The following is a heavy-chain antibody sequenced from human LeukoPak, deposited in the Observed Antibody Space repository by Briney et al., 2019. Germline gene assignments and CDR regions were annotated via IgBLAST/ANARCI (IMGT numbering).Heavy chain of an antibody. V-gene: IGHV6-1*01. CDR2: TYYRSKWYN. CDR3: ARDKVGWLAIDY. Sequence: SRTLSLTCALSGDTFSSNSAAWNWIRQSPSRGLEWLGRTYYRSKWYNDYAVSVKSRITINPDTSKNQFSLQLNSVTPEDTAVYYCARDKVGWLAIDYWGQGTLVTVSS. CDR1: GDTFSSNSAA. J-gene: IGHJ4*02. D-gene: IGHD6-19*01.